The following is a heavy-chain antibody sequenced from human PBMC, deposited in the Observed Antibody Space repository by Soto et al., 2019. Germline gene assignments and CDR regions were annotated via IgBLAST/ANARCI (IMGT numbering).Heavy chain of an antibody. D-gene: IGHD2-21*01. CDR3: AIFSHCGGRCPLDY. CDR2: ISAADGRT. J-gene: IGHJ4*02. V-gene: IGHV3-23*01. Sequence: EVQLLESGGGLAQPGGSLRLSCAASGFTFGGYAMSWVRLTPGKGPEWVSSISAADGRTYYRDSVKGRFTISRDNARNILFLEMSSLGADDTAIYYWAIFSHCGGRCPLDYWGQGTLVTVSS. CDR1: GFTFGGYA.